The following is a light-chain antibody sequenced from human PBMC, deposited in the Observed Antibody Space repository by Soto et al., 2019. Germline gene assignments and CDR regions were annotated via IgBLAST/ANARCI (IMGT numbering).Light chain of an antibody. CDR3: QQYTSSPKT. CDR2: GAS. J-gene: IGKJ1*01. Sequence: EIVLTQTPGTLSLSPGERATLSCRASQSVSRGYLAWYQQKPGQAPRLLIYGASTRATGVPDRFSGSGSGTDFTLTISRLEPEDCAVYYCQQYTSSPKTFGQGTKVDIK. V-gene: IGKV3-20*01. CDR1: QSVSRGY.